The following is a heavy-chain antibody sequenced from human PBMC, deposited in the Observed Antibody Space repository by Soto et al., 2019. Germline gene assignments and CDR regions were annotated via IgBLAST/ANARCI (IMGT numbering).Heavy chain of an antibody. CDR3: VKDQVGSSSWYGY. Sequence: GSLRLSCSASGFTFSSYAMHWVRQAPGKGLEYVSAISSNGGSTYYADSVKGRFTISRDNSKNTLYLQMSSLRAEDTAVYYCVKDQVGSSSWYGYWGQGTLVTVSS. V-gene: IGHV3-64D*06. D-gene: IGHD6-13*01. J-gene: IGHJ4*02. CDR1: GFTFSSYA. CDR2: ISSNGGST.